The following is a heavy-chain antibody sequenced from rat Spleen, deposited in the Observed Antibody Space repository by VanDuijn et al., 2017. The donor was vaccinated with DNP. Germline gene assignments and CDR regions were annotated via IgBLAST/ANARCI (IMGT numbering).Heavy chain of an antibody. V-gene: IGHV4-2*01. CDR1: EFNFNDFW. CDR3: ARVGDYHDGGYGDALDA. CDR2: INKDGSTT. Sequence: EVKLVESGGGLVQPGGSLQLSCAASEFNFNDFWMAWVRQAPGKGLEWIGEINKDGSTTNYTPTLRDRFTISRDNAQNTLYLQMSNLGSEDTATYYCARVGDYHDGGYGDALDAWGQGTSVTVSS. J-gene: IGHJ4*01. D-gene: IGHD1-12*02.